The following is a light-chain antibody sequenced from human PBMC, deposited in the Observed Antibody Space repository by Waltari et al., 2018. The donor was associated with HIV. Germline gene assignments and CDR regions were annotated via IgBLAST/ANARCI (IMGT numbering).Light chain of an antibody. V-gene: IGKV3-20*01. Sequence: EIVLTQSPGTLSLSPGERATLSCRASQRVSSTYLAWHQQKPGQAPRLLIYGASSRATGIPDRFSGSGSGTDFTLTISRLEPEDFAVYFCQQFGRSSVTFGGGTKVEIK. J-gene: IGKJ4*01. CDR1: QRVSSTY. CDR3: QQFGRSSVT. CDR2: GAS.